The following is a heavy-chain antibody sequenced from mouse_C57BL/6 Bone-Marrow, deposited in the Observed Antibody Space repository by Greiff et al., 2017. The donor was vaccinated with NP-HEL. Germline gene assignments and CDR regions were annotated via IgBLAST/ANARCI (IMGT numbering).Heavy chain of an antibody. CDR2: IYPGSGST. J-gene: IGHJ4*01. V-gene: IGHV1-55*01. D-gene: IGHD1-1*01. Sequence: QVQLQQSGAELVRPGASVKLSCTASGFNIKDDYMHWVKQRPGQGLEWIGDIYPGSGSTNYNEKFKSKATLTVDTSSSTAYMQLSSLTSEDSAVYYCARGGTTVVAPLSMDYWGQGTSVTVSS. CDR1: GFNIKDDY. CDR3: ARGGTTVVAPLSMDY.